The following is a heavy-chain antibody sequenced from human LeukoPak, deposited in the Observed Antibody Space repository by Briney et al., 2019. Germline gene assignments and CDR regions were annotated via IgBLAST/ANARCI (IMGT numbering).Heavy chain of an antibody. J-gene: IGHJ6*03. CDR2: LSSCGSAF. V-gene: IGHV3-48*03. Sequence: GGSLILCCAASGFTFSSYEMTWVRQTPGKGLEWIAYLSSCGSAFSYADSVKGRFTIARDNAKNSLYLQMNSLRDDDTAVYYCARDPYSGNLGPTYYYYMDVWGKGTTVTVSS. CDR3: ARDPYSGNLGPTYYYYMDV. CDR1: GFTFSSYE. D-gene: IGHD1-26*01.